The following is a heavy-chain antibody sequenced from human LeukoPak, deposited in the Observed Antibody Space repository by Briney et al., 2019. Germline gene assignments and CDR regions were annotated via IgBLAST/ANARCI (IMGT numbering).Heavy chain of an antibody. CDR3: TSRITMVWGVILVIDY. CDR2: IRSKAYGGTT. J-gene: IGHJ4*02. Sequence: GGSLRLSCTASGFTFGDYAMSWVRQAPGKGLEWVGFIRSKAYGGTTEYAASVKGRFTISRDDSKSIAYLQMNSLKTEDTAVYYCTSRITMVWGVILVIDYWGQGTLVTVSS. CDR1: GFTFGDYA. V-gene: IGHV3-49*04. D-gene: IGHD3-10*01.